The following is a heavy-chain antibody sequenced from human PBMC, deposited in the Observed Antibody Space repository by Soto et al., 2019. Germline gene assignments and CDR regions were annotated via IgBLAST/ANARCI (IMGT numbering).Heavy chain of an antibody. Sequence: QVQLVESGGGVAQPGGSLRLSCAASGFTFRDYGIQWVRQAPGRGLEWVAVISNDGSNEYYGDSVKGRFTISRDDSRSTVFLQMDSLRSEDTALYYCVKEAYSGNSPARYYFDYWGQGTRVTVSS. J-gene: IGHJ4*02. V-gene: IGHV3-30*18. CDR2: ISNDGSNE. D-gene: IGHD1-26*01. CDR1: GFTFRDYG. CDR3: VKEAYSGNSPARYYFDY.